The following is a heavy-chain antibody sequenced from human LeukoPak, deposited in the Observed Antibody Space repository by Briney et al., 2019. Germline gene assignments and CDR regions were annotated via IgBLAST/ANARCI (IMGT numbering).Heavy chain of an antibody. Sequence: GGSLRLSCAASGFTFSSYAMSWVRKAPGKGLERVSAISGSGGSTYYADSVKGRFTISRDNSKNTLYLQMNSLRAEDTAVYYCAKLGVQRYYFDYWGQGTLVTVSS. CDR2: ISGSGGST. V-gene: IGHV3-23*01. D-gene: IGHD1-1*01. J-gene: IGHJ4*02. CDR3: AKLGVQRYYFDY. CDR1: GFTFSSYA.